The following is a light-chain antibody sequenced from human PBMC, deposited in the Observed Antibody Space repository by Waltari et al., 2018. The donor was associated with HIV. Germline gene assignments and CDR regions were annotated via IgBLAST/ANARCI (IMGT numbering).Light chain of an antibody. J-gene: IGLJ3*02. CDR1: SSDVGSFTL. CDR3: CSYAGSSTWV. V-gene: IGLV2-23*02. Sequence: QSALTQPASVSGSPGQSITISCTGTSSDVGSFTLVSWYQQHPGKAPKLFIYEVSKRPSGVSNRFSGSKSGNTASLTISGLQAEDEADYYCCSYAGSSTWVFGGGTKLTVL. CDR2: EVS.